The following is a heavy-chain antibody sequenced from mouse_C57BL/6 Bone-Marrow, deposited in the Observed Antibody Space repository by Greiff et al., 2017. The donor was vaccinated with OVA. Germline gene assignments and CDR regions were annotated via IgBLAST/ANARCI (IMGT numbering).Heavy chain of an antibody. J-gene: IGHJ1*03. V-gene: IGHV1-50*01. CDR2: IDPSDSYT. Sequence: VQLQQSGAELVKPGASVKLSCKASGYTFTSYWMQWVKQRPGQGLEWIGEIDPSDSYTNYNQKFKGKATLTVDTSSSTAYMQLSSLTSEDSAVYYCANYYGSSPNFDVWGTGTTVTVSS. CDR1: GYTFTSYW. CDR3: ANYYGSSPNFDV. D-gene: IGHD1-1*01.